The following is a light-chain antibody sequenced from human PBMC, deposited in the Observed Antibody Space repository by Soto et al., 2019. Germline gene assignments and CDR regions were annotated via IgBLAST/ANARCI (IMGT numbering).Light chain of an antibody. Sequence: QSALTQPASVSGSPGQSITISCTGTSSYVGGYNYVCWYQQHPGKAPKLIIYDVTNRPSGISNRFSGAKSCNTASLSISGLQAEAEADYYCSSYTSSSTVLFGGGTKLTVL. CDR3: SSYTSSSTVL. J-gene: IGLJ2*01. V-gene: IGLV2-14*01. CDR2: DVT. CDR1: SSYVGGYNY.